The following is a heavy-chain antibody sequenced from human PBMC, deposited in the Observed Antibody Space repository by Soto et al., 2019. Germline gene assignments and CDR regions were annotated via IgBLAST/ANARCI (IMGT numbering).Heavy chain of an antibody. Sequence: EVQLVESGGGLVKPGGSLRLSCAASGFTFSSYSMNWVRQASGKGLEWVSSISSSNSYIYYADSVKGRFTISRDNAKNSLYLQMNSLRAEDTAVYYCATRTKRGVLNTPTYDYWGQGTLVTVSS. D-gene: IGHD2-15*01. CDR2: ISSSNSYI. V-gene: IGHV3-21*01. CDR3: ATRTKRGVLNTPTYDY. CDR1: GFTFSSYS. J-gene: IGHJ4*02.